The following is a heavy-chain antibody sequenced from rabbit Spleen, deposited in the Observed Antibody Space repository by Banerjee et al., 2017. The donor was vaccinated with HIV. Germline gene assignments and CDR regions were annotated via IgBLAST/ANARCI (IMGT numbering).Heavy chain of an antibody. Sequence: QEQLVESGGGLVQPEGSLTLTCKASGFSFSDRDVMCWVRQAPGKGLEWIACINASTGKPVYATWAKGRFTFSKTSSTTVTLQMTSLTAADTATYFCVREAGYAGYGDGNLWGPGTLVTVS. CDR3: VREAGYAGYGDGNL. CDR2: INASTGKP. V-gene: IGHV1S45*01. D-gene: IGHD7-1*01. J-gene: IGHJ4*01. CDR1: GFSFSDRDV.